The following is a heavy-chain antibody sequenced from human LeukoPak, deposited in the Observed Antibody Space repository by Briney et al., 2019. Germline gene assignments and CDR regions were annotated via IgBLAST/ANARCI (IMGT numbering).Heavy chain of an antibody. D-gene: IGHD3-22*01. CDR1: GGTFSSYA. CDR3: ARDPDPYDSSGY. CDR2: IIPIFGTA. V-gene: IGHV1-69*05. Sequence: SVKVSCKASGGTFSSYAISWVRQAPGQGLEWMGRIIPIFGTANYAQKFQGRITITTDESTSTAYMELSSLRSEDTAVYYCARDPDPYDSSGYWGQGTLVTVSS. J-gene: IGHJ4*02.